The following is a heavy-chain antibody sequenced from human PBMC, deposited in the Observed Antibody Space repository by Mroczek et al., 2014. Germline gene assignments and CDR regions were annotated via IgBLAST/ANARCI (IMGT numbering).Heavy chain of an antibody. V-gene: IGHV3-9*01. CDR3: AKGPKLQRVERYFDL. CDR2: ISWNSGSI. D-gene: IGHD1-1*01. Sequence: VQLVQSGGGLVQPGRSLRLSCAASGFTFDGYAMHWVRQAPGKGLEWVSGISWNSGSIGYADSVKGRFTISRDNAKNSLYLQMNSLRAEDTALYYCAKGPKLQRVERYFDLWGRGTLVTVSS. J-gene: IGHJ2*01. CDR1: GFTFDGYA.